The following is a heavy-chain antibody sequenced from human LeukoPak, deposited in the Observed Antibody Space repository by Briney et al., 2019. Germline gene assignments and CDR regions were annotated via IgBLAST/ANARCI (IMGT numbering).Heavy chain of an antibody. J-gene: IGHJ3*02. Sequence: GGSLRLSCTASGFTFTSYAMSWVRQAPGKGLEWVSAISASGGSTYYADSVKGRFTISRDNSKNTLYLQMTSLRAKDTAVYYCAKDTRIISPVAAFDIWGQGTMVTVSS. CDR3: AKDTRIISPVAAFDI. V-gene: IGHV3-23*01. CDR2: ISASGGST. D-gene: IGHD6-19*01. CDR1: GFTFTSYA.